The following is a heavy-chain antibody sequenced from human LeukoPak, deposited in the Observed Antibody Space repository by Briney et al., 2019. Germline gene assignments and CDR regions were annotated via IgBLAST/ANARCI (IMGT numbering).Heavy chain of an antibody. V-gene: IGHV4-39*01. CDR1: GGSISSSSYY. CDR2: IYYSGST. D-gene: IGHD2-2*01. CDR3: ARHAFASERLPVGGPN. Sequence: PSETLSLTCTVSGGSISSSSYYWGWIRQPPGKGLEWIGSIYYSGSTYYNPPLKSRVTISVDTSKNQFSLKLSSVTAADTAVYYCARHAFASERLPVGGPNWGQGTLVTVSS. J-gene: IGHJ4*02.